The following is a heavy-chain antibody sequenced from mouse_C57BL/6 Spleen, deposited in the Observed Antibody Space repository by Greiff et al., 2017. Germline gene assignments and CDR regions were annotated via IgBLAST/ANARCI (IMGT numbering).Heavy chain of an antibody. Sequence: QVQLQQPGAELVKPGASVKLSCKASGYTFTSYRMHWVKQRPGQGLEWIGMIHPNSGSTNYNEKFKSKATLTVDKSSSTAYMQLSGLTSEDSAVYDCAREKSYGNYVYFDYWGQGTTLTVSS. CDR1: GYTFTSYR. J-gene: IGHJ2*01. CDR2: IHPNSGST. CDR3: AREKSYGNYVYFDY. D-gene: IGHD2-1*01. V-gene: IGHV1-64*01.